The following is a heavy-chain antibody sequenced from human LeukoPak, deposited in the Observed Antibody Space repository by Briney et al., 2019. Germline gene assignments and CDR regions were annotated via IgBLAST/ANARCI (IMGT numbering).Heavy chain of an antibody. CDR1: GYTFTSYD. Sequence: GASVEVSCKASGYTFTSYDINWVRQATGQGLEWMGWMNPNSGNTGYAQKFQGRVTMTRNTSISTAYMELSSLRSEDTAVYYCARTMVRGVIGDFDYWGQGTLVTVSS. CDR2: MNPNSGNT. V-gene: IGHV1-8*01. CDR3: ARTMVRGVIGDFDY. D-gene: IGHD3-10*01. J-gene: IGHJ4*02.